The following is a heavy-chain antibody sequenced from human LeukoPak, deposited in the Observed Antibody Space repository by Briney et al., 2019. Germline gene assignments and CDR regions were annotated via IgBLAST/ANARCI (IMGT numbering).Heavy chain of an antibody. CDR2: ISSRGGTI. CDR1: GLTFSSSE. V-gene: IGHV3-48*03. D-gene: IGHD3-3*01. CDR3: ATQGQSAISGI. Sequence: GGSLRLSCAASGLTFSSSEMNWVRQAPGKGLEWISYISSRGGTIYHADSVKGRFTVSRDNAKNSLYLQMNSLRAEDTAVYYCATQGQSAISGIWGQGTMVTVSS. J-gene: IGHJ3*02.